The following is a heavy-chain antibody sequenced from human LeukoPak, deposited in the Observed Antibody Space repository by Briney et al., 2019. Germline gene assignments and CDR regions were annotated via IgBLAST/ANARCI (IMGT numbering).Heavy chain of an antibody. Sequence: ASVKVSCKASGYTFTGYYMHWVRQAPGQGLEWMGWINPNSGGTNYAQKFQGRVTMTRDTSISIAYMELSRLRSDDTAVYYCARGLGYCSSTSCYSYWFDPWGQGTLVTVSS. CDR1: GYTFTGYY. V-gene: IGHV1-2*02. J-gene: IGHJ5*02. D-gene: IGHD2-2*02. CDR2: INPNSGGT. CDR3: ARGLGYCSSTSCYSYWFDP.